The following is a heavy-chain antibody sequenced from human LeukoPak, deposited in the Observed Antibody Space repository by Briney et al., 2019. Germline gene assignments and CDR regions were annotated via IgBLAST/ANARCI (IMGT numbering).Heavy chain of an antibody. D-gene: IGHD6-13*01. CDR3: ARDGRGDSSSPGAFDI. V-gene: IGHV5-51*01. CDR2: IYPGDSDT. J-gene: IGHJ3*02. Sequence: GESLKISCKGSGYSFTSYWIGWVRQMPGKGLEWMGIIYPGDSDTRYSPSFQGQVTISADKSISTAYLQWSSLKASDTAMYYCARDGRGDSSSPGAFDIWGQGTMVTVSS. CDR1: GYSFTSYW.